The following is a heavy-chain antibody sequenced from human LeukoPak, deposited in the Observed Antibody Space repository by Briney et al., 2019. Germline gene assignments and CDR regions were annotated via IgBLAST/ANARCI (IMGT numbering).Heavy chain of an antibody. Sequence: SETLSLTCAVSGGSISSGGYSWSWIRQPPGKGLEWIGYIYHSGSTYYNPSLKSRVTISVDRSKNQFSLKLSSVTAADTAVYYCARGYEGDYGFAFDIWGQGTMVTVSS. CDR3: ARGYEGDYGFAFDI. CDR2: IYHSGST. D-gene: IGHD4-17*01. V-gene: IGHV4-30-2*01. J-gene: IGHJ3*02. CDR1: GGSISSGGYS.